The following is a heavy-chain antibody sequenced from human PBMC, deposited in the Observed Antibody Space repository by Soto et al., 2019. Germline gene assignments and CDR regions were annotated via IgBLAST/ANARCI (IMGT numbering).Heavy chain of an antibody. D-gene: IGHD3-3*01. Sequence: SETLSLTCTFSCGSISSYYWSWIRQPPGKGLEWIGYIYYSGSTNYNPSLKSRVTISVDTSKNQFSLKLSSVTAADTAVYYCARVMGATIFGVVGESYYGMDVWGQGTTVTVSS. CDR2: IYYSGST. V-gene: IGHV4-59*01. J-gene: IGHJ6*02. CDR1: CGSISSYY. CDR3: ARVMGATIFGVVGESYYGMDV.